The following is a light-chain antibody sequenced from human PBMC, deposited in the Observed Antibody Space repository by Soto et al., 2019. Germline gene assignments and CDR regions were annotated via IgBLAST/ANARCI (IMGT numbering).Light chain of an antibody. CDR2: GPS. J-gene: IGKJ4*01. V-gene: IGKV3-15*01. CDR1: QSVSNN. Sequence: EIVMTQSPATLSVSPGERATLSCRASQSVSNNLAWYEQKPGQAPRLLIYGPSNRATGIPARFSGRGSGTEFTLIISSLQSEDFAVYYCQQYSDWLTFGGGTKVEIK. CDR3: QQYSDWLT.